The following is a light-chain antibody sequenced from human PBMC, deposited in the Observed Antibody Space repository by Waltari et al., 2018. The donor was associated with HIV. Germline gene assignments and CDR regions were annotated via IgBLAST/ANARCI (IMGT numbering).Light chain of an antibody. J-gene: IGKJ3*01. CDR1: QSVSSY. CDR3: QESYSSPFT. Sequence: DIQMTQSPSSLSASVGDRVTITCRASQSVSSYLNWYQQKPGKAPKLRIYAASILQSGVPARFSGSGSGTDFTRTINSLQPEDFATYYCQESYSSPFTFGPGTQVDIK. CDR2: AAS. V-gene: IGKV1-39*01.